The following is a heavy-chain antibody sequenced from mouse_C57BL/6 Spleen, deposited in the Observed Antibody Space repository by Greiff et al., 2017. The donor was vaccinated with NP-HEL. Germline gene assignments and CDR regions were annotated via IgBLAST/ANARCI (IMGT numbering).Heavy chain of an antibody. CDR1: GFTFSSYG. J-gene: IGHJ2*01. V-gene: IGHV5-6*01. CDR2: ISSGGSYT. D-gene: IGHD2-3*01. Sequence: EVQGVESGGDLVKPGGSLKLSCAASGFTFSSYGMSWVRQTPDKRLEWVATISSGGSYTYYPDSVQGRFTISRDNAQNTLYLQMSSLKSEDTARYYGARHRDGYYFDDWGQGTTRTGSS. CDR3: ARHRDGYYFDD.